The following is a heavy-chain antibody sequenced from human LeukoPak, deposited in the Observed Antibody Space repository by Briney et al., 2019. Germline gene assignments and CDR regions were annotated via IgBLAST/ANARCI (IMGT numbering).Heavy chain of an antibody. CDR3: ARYSSSSGGDYFDY. CDR1: GYTFTSYD. J-gene: IGHJ4*02. CDR2: MNPNSGNT. V-gene: IGHV1-8*01. D-gene: IGHD6-6*01. Sequence: ASVKVSCKASGYTFTSYDINWVRRATGQGLEWMGWMNPNSGNTGYAQKFQGRVTMTRNTSISTAYMELSSLRSEDTAAYYCARYSSSSGGDYFDYWGQGTLVTVSS.